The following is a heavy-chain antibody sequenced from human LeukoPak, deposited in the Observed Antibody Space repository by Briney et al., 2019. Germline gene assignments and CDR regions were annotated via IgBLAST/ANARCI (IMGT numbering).Heavy chain of an antibody. D-gene: IGHD3-10*01. CDR1: GFTFSSYS. CDR3: ARVVLWFGEFFV. J-gene: IGHJ4*02. CDR2: ISRSSSTI. V-gene: IGHV3-48*01. Sequence: PGGSLRLSCAASGFTFSSYSMNWVRQAPGNGLEWVSYISRSSSTIYYADSVKGRFTISRDNAKNSLYLQMNSLRAEDTAVYYCARVVLWFGEFFVWGQGTLVTVSS.